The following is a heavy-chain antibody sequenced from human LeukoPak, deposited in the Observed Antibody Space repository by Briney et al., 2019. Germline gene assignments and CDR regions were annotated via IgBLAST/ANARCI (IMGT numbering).Heavy chain of an antibody. CDR3: ARTDGSGWPFDY. J-gene: IGHJ4*02. CDR2: IYYSGST. Sequence: XXIXSYXXXWIRQPPGKGREXIGYIYYSGSTNYNPSLKSRVTISVDTPKNQFSLKLSSVTAADTAVYYCARTDGSGWPFDYWGQGTLVTVSS. CDR1: XXIXSYX. D-gene: IGHD6-19*01. V-gene: IGHV4-59*01.